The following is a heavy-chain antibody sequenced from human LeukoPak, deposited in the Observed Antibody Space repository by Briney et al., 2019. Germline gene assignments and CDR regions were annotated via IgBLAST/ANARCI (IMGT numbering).Heavy chain of an antibody. V-gene: IGHV4-59*08. D-gene: IGHD3-3*01. CDR3: ATNEWSGYYFEY. J-gene: IGHJ4*02. CDR1: GGSISSYY. Sequence: SETLSLTCTVSGGSISSYYWSWIRQPPGKGLEWIGYINYSGNTNYNPSLKSRVTISVDTSKNQFSLKLSSVTAADTAVYYCATNEWSGYYFEYWGQGTLVPVSS. CDR2: INYSGNT.